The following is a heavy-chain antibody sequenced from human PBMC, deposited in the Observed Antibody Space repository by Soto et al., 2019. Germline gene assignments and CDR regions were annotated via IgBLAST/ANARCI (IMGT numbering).Heavy chain of an antibody. J-gene: IGHJ4*02. D-gene: IGHD6-6*01. CDR2: INPNSGGT. CDR1: GYTFTGYY. Sequence: ASVKVSCKASGYTFTGYYMHWVRQAPGQGLEWMGWINPNSGGTNYAQKFQGRVTMTRDTSISTAYMELSRLRSDDTAVYYCARGVAESSADFDYWGQGTLVPVSS. V-gene: IGHV1-2*02. CDR3: ARGVAESSADFDY.